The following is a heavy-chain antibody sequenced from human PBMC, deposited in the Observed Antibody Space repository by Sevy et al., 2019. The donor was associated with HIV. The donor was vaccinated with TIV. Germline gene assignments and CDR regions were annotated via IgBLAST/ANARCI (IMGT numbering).Heavy chain of an antibody. CDR2: IYYSGST. CDR1: GGSISSYY. V-gene: IGHV4-59*13. Sequence: SETLSLTGTVSGGSISSYYWSWIRQPPGKGLEWIGYIYYSGSTNYNPSLKSRVTISVDTSKNQFSLKLSSVTAADTAVYYCARGPSLSSSGWYVYYYYGMDVWGQGTTVTVSS. CDR3: ARGPSLSSSGWYVYYYYGMDV. J-gene: IGHJ6*02. D-gene: IGHD6-19*01.